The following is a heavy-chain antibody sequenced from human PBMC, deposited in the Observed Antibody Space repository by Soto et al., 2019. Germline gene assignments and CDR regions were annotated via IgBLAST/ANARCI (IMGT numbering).Heavy chain of an antibody. J-gene: IGHJ6*03. CDR3: ARQAPRSSWYSKQAYYYYMDV. CDR1: GGSISSSSYY. D-gene: IGHD6-13*01. Sequence: SETLSLTCTVSGGSISSSSYYWGWIRQPPGKGLEWIGSIYYSGSTYYNPSLKSRVTISVDTSKNQFSLKLSSVTAADTAVYYCARQAPRSSWYSKQAYYYYMDVWGKGTTVTVSS. V-gene: IGHV4-39*01. CDR2: IYYSGST.